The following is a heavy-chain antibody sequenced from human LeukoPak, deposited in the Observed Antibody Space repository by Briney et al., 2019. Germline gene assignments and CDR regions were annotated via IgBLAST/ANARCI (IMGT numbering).Heavy chain of an antibody. Sequence: ASVKVSCKASGYTFTAYYMNWVRQAPGQGLEGMGWINPNTGATNYAQKFQGRVTMTRDTSISTAYMELSRLRSDDTAVYYCARDQTGDGFDCWGQGTLVTVSS. CDR1: GYTFTAYY. J-gene: IGHJ4*02. CDR2: INPNTGAT. V-gene: IGHV1-2*02. CDR3: ARDQTGDGFDC. D-gene: IGHD7-27*01.